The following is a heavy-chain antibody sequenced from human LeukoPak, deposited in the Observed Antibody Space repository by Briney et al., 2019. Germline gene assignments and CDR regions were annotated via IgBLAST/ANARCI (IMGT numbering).Heavy chain of an antibody. D-gene: IGHD3-22*01. CDR3: ARGDSSGSFGY. Sequence: SETLSLTCTVSGGSISSYYGGWIWQPAGKGLEWIGRVYTNGNTNYNPSFKSRVTMSVDTSKNQFSLKLSSVTAADTAVYYCARGDSSGSFGYWGQGTLVTVSS. CDR2: VYTNGNT. J-gene: IGHJ4*02. CDR1: GGSISSYY. V-gene: IGHV4-4*07.